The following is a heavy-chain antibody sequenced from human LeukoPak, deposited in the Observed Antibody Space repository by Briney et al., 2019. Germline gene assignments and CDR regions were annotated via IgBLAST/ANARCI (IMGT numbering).Heavy chain of an antibody. D-gene: IGHD6-25*01. CDR2: IYYSGST. CDR3: ARSQRDYYFDY. Sequence: SETLSLTCTVSGGSISSGGYYWSWIRQHPGKGLEWIGYIYYSGSTYYNPSLKSRVTISVDTSKNQFSLKLSSVTAADTAVYYCARSQRDYYFDYWGQGTLVTVSS. J-gene: IGHJ4*02. V-gene: IGHV4-31*03. CDR1: GGSISSGGYY.